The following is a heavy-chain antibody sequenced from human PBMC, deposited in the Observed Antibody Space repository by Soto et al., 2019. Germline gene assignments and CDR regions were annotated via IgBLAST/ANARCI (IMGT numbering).Heavy chain of an antibody. V-gene: IGHV4-34*01. J-gene: IGHJ4*02. CDR3: ASTMVRGVRWVY. CDR1: GGSFSGYY. D-gene: IGHD3-10*01. Sequence: PSETLSLTCAVYGGSFSGYYWSWIRQPPGKGLEWIGEINHSGSTNYNPSLKSRVTISVDTSKNQFSLKLSSVTAADTAVYYCASTMVRGVRWVYWGQGTLVTVSS. CDR2: INHSGST.